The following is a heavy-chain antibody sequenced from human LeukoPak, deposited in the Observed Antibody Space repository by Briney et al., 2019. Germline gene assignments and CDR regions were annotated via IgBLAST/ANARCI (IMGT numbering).Heavy chain of an antibody. Sequence: PGGSLRLSCAASGFTFSSYARSWVRQAPGKGLEWVSAISGSGGSTYYADSVKGRFTISRDNSKNTLYLQMNSLRAEDTAVYYCAKGFWSGYYRDYYYYMDVWGKGTTVTVSS. CDR2: ISGSGGST. CDR1: GFTFSSYA. CDR3: AKGFWSGYYRDYYYYMDV. D-gene: IGHD3-3*01. V-gene: IGHV3-23*01. J-gene: IGHJ6*03.